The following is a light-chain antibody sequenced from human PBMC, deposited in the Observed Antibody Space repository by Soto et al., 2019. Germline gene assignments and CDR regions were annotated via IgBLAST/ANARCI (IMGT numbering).Light chain of an antibody. CDR2: GVS. CDR1: QSVSSSY. Sequence: EIVLTQSPDTLSLSPGESATLSCRASQSVSSSYLAWYQQKPGRAPRLLIYGVSNRATGIPDRFSGSGSGTDFTLTISRLEPEDFAVFYCQQYDDSITFGQGTRLEIE. V-gene: IGKV3-20*01. CDR3: QQYDDSIT. J-gene: IGKJ5*01.